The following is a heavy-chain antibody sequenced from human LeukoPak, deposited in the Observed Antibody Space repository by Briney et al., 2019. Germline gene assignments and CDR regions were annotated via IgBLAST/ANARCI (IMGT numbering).Heavy chain of an antibody. D-gene: IGHD3-22*01. V-gene: IGHV4-39*07. J-gene: IGHJ4*02. CDR2: IYYSGST. Sequence: PSETLSLTCTVSGGSISSSSYYWGWIRQPPGKGLEWIGSIYYSGSTCYNPSLKSRVTISVDTSKNQFSLKLSSVTAADTAVYYCARVPLYYYDSSGYLDYWGQGTLVTVSS. CDR1: GGSISSSSYY. CDR3: ARVPLYYYDSSGYLDY.